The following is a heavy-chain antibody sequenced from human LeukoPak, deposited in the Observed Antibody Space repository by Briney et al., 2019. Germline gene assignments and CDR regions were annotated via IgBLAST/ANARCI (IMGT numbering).Heavy chain of an antibody. CDR3: ARDKSPGDY. CDR2: IYNSGST. J-gene: IGHJ4*02. Sequence: SETLSLTCTVSGGSISSYYWSWIRQPPGKGLEWIGYIYNSGSTNYNPSLKSRVTISVDTSKNQFSLKLSSVTAADTAVYYCARDKSPGDYWGQGTLVTVSS. CDR1: GGSISSYY. V-gene: IGHV4-59*01.